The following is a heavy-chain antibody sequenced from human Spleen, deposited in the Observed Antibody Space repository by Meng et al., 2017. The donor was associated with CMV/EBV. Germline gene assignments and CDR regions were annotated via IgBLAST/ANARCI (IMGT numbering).Heavy chain of an antibody. CDR3: ARHVRGEGDYYFDY. Sequence: RCCLWPPGKGLEWIGEISHSGITNYNPSLKSLVIISVDTSKKQFYLKLSSVTAADTAVYHCARHVRGEGDYYFDYWGQGTLVTVSS. D-gene: IGHD3-10*02. V-gene: IGHV4-34*01. CDR2: ISHSGIT. J-gene: IGHJ4*02.